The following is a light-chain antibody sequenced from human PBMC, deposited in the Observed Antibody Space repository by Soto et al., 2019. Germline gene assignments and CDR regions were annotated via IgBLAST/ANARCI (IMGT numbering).Light chain of an antibody. V-gene: IGKV3-11*01. CDR2: DAS. CDR3: QQHINRLS. CDR1: QSVSNY. Sequence: EIVLTQSPATLSLSPGERATLSCRASQSVSNYLAWYQQKPDQAPRLLIYDASNRATGIPARFSCSGSGTDFTLTISTLEPEDFAVYYCQQHINRLSFGGGTKVEIK. J-gene: IGKJ4*01.